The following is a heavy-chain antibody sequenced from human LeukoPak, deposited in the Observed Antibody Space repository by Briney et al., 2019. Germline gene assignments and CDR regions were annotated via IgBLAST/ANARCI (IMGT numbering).Heavy chain of an antibody. Sequence: GGSLRLSCAASGFTFSSYSMNWVRQAPGKGLEWVSYISSSGSTIYYADSVKGRFTISRDNAKNSLYLQMNSLRAEDTAVYCGARDGQGIAVAFDYWGQGTLVTVSS. J-gene: IGHJ4*02. CDR3: ARDGQGIAVAFDY. CDR2: ISSSGSTI. V-gene: IGHV3-48*04. CDR1: GFTFSSYS. D-gene: IGHD6-19*01.